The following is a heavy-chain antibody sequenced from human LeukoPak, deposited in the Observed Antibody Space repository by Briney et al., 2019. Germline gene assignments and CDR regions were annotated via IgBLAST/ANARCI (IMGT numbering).Heavy chain of an antibody. Sequence: GGSLRLSCAASGFTFSSYWMHWVRQAPGKGLVWVSRINSDGSSTSYADSVKGRFTISRDNAKNTLYLQMNSLRAEDTAVYYCARGITMVRGVTHDAFDIWGQGTMVTVSS. CDR1: GFTFSSYW. D-gene: IGHD3-10*01. J-gene: IGHJ3*02. CDR3: ARGITMVRGVTHDAFDI. CDR2: INSDGSST. V-gene: IGHV3-74*01.